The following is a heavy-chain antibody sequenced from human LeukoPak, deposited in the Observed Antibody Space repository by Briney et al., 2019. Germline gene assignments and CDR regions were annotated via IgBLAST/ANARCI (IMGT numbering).Heavy chain of an antibody. V-gene: IGHV4-34*01. CDR1: GGSFSGYY. CDR2: INHSGST. CDR3: ARFSSSWYGGIDY. Sequence: SETLSLTCAVYGGSFSGYYWSWIRQPPGKGLEWIGEINHSGSTNYNPSLKSRVTISVDTSKNQFSLKLSSVTAADTVVYYCARFSSSWYGGIDYWGQGTLVTVSS. J-gene: IGHJ4*02. D-gene: IGHD6-13*01.